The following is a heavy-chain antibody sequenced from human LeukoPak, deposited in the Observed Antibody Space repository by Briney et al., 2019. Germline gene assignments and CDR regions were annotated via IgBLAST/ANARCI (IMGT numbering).Heavy chain of an antibody. Sequence: PSETLSLTCTVSGGSISSYYWSWIRQPPGKGLEWIGYIYYSGSTNYNPSLKGRVTISVDTSKNQFSLKLSSVTAADTAVYYCARDPGGMVRGVISPFDYWGQGTLVTVSS. D-gene: IGHD3-10*01. CDR2: IYYSGST. CDR3: ARDPGGMVRGVISPFDY. CDR1: GGSISSYY. J-gene: IGHJ4*02. V-gene: IGHV4-59*12.